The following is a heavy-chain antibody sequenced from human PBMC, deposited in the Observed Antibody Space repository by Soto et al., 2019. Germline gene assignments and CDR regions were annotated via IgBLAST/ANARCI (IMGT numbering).Heavy chain of an antibody. CDR1: GGSISSSNW. V-gene: IGHV4-4*02. D-gene: IGHD2-15*01. Sequence: PSETLSLTCAVSGGSISSSNWWSWVRQPPGKGLEWIGEIYHSGSTNYNPSLKSRVTISVDKSKNQFSLKLSSVTAADTAVYYCARGRRVVVAAHLNYYYGMDVWGQGTTVTVSS. CDR3: ARGRRVVVAAHLNYYYGMDV. CDR2: IYHSGST. J-gene: IGHJ6*02.